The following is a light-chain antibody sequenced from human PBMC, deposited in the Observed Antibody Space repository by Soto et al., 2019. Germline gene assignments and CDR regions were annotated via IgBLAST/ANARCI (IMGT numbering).Light chain of an antibody. CDR3: EEYGSSPLT. Sequence: EIVLTQSPGTLSVSPGERATLSCRASQSLRSSSLAWYQPRLGQAPRLLIYVASSRATGIPDRFSGSGSGTDFTVTISSLEPEDFAVYYGEEYGSSPLTFGGGTKVEIK. CDR1: QSLRSSS. CDR2: VAS. V-gene: IGKV3-20*01. J-gene: IGKJ4*01.